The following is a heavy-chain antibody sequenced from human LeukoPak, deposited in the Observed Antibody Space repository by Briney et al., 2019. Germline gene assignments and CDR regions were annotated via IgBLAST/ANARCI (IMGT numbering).Heavy chain of an antibody. CDR2: ISSSGSTI. V-gene: IGHV3-11*04. Sequence: PGGSLRLSCAASGFTFSDYYISWIRQAPGKGLEWVSYISSSGSTIYYADSVKGRFTISRDNSKNTLYLQMNSLRAEDTAVYYCARDIQGGSWLDYWGQGTLVTVSS. D-gene: IGHD1-26*01. CDR1: GFTFSDYY. CDR3: ARDIQGGSWLDY. J-gene: IGHJ4*02.